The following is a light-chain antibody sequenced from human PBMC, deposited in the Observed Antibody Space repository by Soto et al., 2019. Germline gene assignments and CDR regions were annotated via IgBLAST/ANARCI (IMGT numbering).Light chain of an antibody. CDR2: DVS. V-gene: IGLV2-14*03. CDR1: SSDVGGYNY. Sequence: QSALTQPASVSGSPGQLITISCTGTSSDVGGYNYVSWYQQHPGKAPKFMIYDVSSRPSGVSNRFSGSKSGNTASLTISGLQAEDEADYYCCSYTTSNTRQIVFGTGTKVTVL. J-gene: IGLJ1*01. CDR3: CSYTTSNTRQIV.